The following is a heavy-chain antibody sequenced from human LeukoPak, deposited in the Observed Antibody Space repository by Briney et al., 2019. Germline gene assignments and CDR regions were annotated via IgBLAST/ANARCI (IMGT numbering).Heavy chain of an antibody. CDR2: IQYDGSSQ. J-gene: IGHJ4*02. CDR1: GFTFSTYG. V-gene: IGHV3-30*02. Sequence: PGGSLRLSCAASGFTFSTYGIHWVRQAPGKGLEWVTFIQYDGSSQYYAASVKGRFTISRDNSQDTLYLQMNSLRTDDTAVYYCAKDVGYSDSSAYYYLDYWGQGTLVTVSS. CDR3: AKDVGYSDSSAYYYLDY. D-gene: IGHD3-22*01.